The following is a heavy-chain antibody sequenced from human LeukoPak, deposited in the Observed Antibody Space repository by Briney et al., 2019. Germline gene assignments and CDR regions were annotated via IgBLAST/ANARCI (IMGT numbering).Heavy chain of an antibody. D-gene: IGHD6-19*01. J-gene: IGHJ4*02. V-gene: IGHV3-30*02. CDR3: AKDGKGYSSGWYVEYGFDY. Sequence: GGSLRLSCAASGFTFSSCGMHWVRQAPGKGLEWVAFIRYDGSNKYYADSVKGRFTISRDNSKNTLYLQMNSLRAEDTAVYYCAKDGKGYSSGWYVEYGFDYWGQGTLVTVSS. CDR1: GFTFSSCG. CDR2: IRYDGSNK.